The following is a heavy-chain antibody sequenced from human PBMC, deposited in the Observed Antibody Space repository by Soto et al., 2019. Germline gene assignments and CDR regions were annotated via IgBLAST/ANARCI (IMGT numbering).Heavy chain of an antibody. CDR2: LPSTSLFYGRGST. J-gene: IGHJ1*01. CDR3: AGGPWLLDF. CDR1: GFNVGTNY. V-gene: IGHV3-23*03. D-gene: IGHD5-12*01. Sequence: EVKLVETGGGLIKHGEYLRLSCVAYGFNVGTNYVSWVRQAPGRGLEFVSLLPSTSLFYGRGSTYYADTVKGQSIISRNTSKNTVYLQMNNLRADDTAVYYCAGGPWLLDFWGQGTPVTVSS.